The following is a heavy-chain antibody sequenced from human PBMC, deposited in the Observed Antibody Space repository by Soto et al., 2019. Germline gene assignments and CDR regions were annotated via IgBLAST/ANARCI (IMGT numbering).Heavy chain of an antibody. Sequence: QXGGPLRLSCVVSVFTFSSYGMHWVRQSPGKGLEWVAVIWYYGSNKYYADSVKGRFTISRDNSKNTLYLQMNSLRAEDTAVYYCARDQQWLVRFYFDFWGQGTLVTVSS. CDR1: VFTFSSYG. CDR3: ARDQQWLVRFYFDF. J-gene: IGHJ4*02. CDR2: IWYYGSNK. V-gene: IGHV3-33*08. D-gene: IGHD6-19*01.